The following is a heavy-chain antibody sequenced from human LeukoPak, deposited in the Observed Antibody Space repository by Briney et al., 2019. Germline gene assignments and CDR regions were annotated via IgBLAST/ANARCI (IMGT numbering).Heavy chain of an antibody. J-gene: IGHJ6*03. CDR2: IYYSGST. CDR1: GGSISSSSYY. Sequence: SETLSLTCTVSGGSISSSSYYWGWIRQPPGKGLEWIGSIYYSGSTYYNPSLKSRVTISVDTSKNQFSLKLSSVTAADTAVYYCARLWAYYYYTDVWGKGTTVTVSS. V-gene: IGHV4-39*01. CDR3: ARLWAYYYYTDV. D-gene: IGHD7-27*01.